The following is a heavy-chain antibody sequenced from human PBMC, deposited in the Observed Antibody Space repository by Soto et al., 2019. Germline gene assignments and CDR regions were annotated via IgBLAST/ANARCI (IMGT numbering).Heavy chain of an antibody. V-gene: IGHV3-33*01. CDR3: ARDRARYSSGWYGYYYGMAV. CDR1: GFTFSSYG. D-gene: IGHD6-19*01. CDR2: IWYDGSNK. Sequence: QVQLVESGGGVVQPGRSLRLSCAASGFTFSSYGMHWVRQAPGKGLEWVAVIWYDGSNKYYADSVKGRFTISRDNSKNTLYLQMNSLRAEDTAVYYCARDRARYSSGWYGYYYGMAVWGQGTTVTVSS. J-gene: IGHJ6*02.